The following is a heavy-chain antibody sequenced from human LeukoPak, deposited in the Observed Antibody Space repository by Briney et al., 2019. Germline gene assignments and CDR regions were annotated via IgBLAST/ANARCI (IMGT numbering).Heavy chain of an antibody. CDR3: AKGATIFGAVRVFDY. V-gene: IGHV3-9*01. CDR2: ISWNSGSI. CDR1: GFTFDDYA. J-gene: IGHJ4*02. D-gene: IGHD3-3*01. Sequence: GRSLRLSCAASGFTFDDYAMHWVRQAPGKGLEWVSGISWNSGSIGYADSVKGRFTISRDNAKNSLYLQMNSLRAEDTALYYCAKGATIFGAVRVFDYWGQGTLVTVSS.